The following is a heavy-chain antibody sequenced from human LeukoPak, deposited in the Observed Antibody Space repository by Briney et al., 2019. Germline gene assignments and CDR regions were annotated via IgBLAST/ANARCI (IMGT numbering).Heavy chain of an antibody. CDR3: TCATPYYYGSGSYYTDY. CDR2: IFPGDSDT. V-gene: IGHV5-51*01. J-gene: IGHJ4*02. Sequence: GESLKISCKGSGYSFTNYWIGWVRQMPGKGLERMGIIFPGDSDTRYNPSFQGQVTISADKSISTAYLQWSSLKASDTAMYYCTCATPYYYGSGSYYTDYWGQGTLVTVSS. D-gene: IGHD3-10*01. CDR1: GYSFTNYW.